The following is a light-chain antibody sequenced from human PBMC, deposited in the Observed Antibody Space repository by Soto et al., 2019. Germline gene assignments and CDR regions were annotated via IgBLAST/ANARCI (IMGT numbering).Light chain of an antibody. Sequence: DIVVTQSPDSLALSLGERATMNCRSSHTVLSSSDKKNHLAWYQQKAGQPPKLLFYWASARHSGVPTRFNGSGSGTDFTLTIDNLQAEDVAMYYSAPYTVGQGTNLEI. CDR2: WAS. CDR3: APYT. V-gene: IGKV4-1*01. J-gene: IGKJ2*01. CDR1: HTVLSSSDKKNH.